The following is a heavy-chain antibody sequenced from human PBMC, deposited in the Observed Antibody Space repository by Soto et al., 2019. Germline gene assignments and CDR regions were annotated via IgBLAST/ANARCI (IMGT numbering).Heavy chain of an antibody. D-gene: IGHD3-9*01. CDR1: GFTFSSYW. Sequence: EVQLVESGGGLVQPGGSLRLSCAASGFTFSSYWMHWVRQAPGKGLVWVSRINSDGSSTSYADSVKGRFTLSRDNAKNTLYVQMNSLRGEDTAVYSCATSYYDILTGYYTYQYYFDYWGQGNLVTVSS. CDR2: INSDGSST. V-gene: IGHV3-74*01. CDR3: ATSYYDILTGYYTYQYYFDY. J-gene: IGHJ4*02.